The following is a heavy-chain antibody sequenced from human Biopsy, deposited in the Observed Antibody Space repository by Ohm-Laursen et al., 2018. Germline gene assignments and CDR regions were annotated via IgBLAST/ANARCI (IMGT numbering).Heavy chain of an antibody. D-gene: IGHD1-1*01. CDR1: RFTFTRNG. CDR2: INTENGNT. Sequence: VASANVSPKLSRFTFTRNGISCVRQAPGQGLGWMVWINTENGNTIYAQNLQGRVTMTADTSTSTAYMEVTSLRSDDTAVYYCARAKLEPVYYYYGMDVWGQGTTVTVSS. J-gene: IGHJ6*02. V-gene: IGHV1-18*01. CDR3: ARAKLEPVYYYYGMDV.